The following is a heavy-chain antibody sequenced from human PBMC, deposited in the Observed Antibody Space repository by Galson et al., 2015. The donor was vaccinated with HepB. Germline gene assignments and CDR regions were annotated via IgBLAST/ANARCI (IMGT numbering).Heavy chain of an antibody. CDR1: GFTFSSYA. Sequence: SLRLSCAASGFTFSSYAMHWVRQAPGKGLEYVSAISSNGGSTYYADSVKGRLTISRDNSKNTLYLQMSSLRAEDTAVYYCVNVDYGSGSYYNVAFDIWGQGTMVTVSS. J-gene: IGHJ3*02. D-gene: IGHD3-10*01. CDR3: VNVDYGSGSYYNVAFDI. V-gene: IGHV3-64D*06. CDR2: ISSNGGST.